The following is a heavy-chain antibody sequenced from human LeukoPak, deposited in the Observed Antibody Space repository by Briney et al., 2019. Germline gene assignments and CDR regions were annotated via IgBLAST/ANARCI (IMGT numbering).Heavy chain of an antibody. D-gene: IGHD6-13*01. V-gene: IGHV4-39*01. Sequence: SETLSLTCAVYGGSFSSYYWGWIRQPPGKGLEWIGSIYYSGSTYYNPSLKSRVTISVDTSKNQFSLKLSSVTAADTAVYYCARVIAAAGSLDWFDPWGQGTLVTVSS. CDR3: ARVIAAAGSLDWFDP. CDR1: GGSFSSYY. J-gene: IGHJ5*02. CDR2: IYYSGST.